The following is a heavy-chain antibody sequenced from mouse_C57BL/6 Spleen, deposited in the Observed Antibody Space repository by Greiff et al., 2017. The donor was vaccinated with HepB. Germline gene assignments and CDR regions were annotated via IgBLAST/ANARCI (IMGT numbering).Heavy chain of an antibody. D-gene: IGHD1-1*01. Sequence: QVHVKQPGAELVRPGTSVKLSCKASGYTFTSYWMHWVKQRPGQGLEWIGVVDPSDSYTNYNQKFKGKATLTVDTSSSTAYMQLSSLTSEDSAVYYCARNYYGSSYDWYFDVWGTGTTVTVSS. V-gene: IGHV1-59*01. CDR3: ARNYYGSSYDWYFDV. J-gene: IGHJ1*03. CDR2: VDPSDSYT. CDR1: GYTFTSYW.